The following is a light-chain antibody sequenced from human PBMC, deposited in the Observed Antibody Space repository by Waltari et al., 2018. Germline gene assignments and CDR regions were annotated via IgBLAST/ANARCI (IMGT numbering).Light chain of an antibody. CDR3: TSRDITGQHWV. V-gene: IGLV3-19*01. J-gene: IGLJ3*02. Sequence: SSDLTQDPAVSVALGQTVRITCQGDSLRPNFASWYQQKPGQAPVLVIFGVGNRPSGIPDRFSGSNSGQTSLLTITGAQAADEADYYCTSRDITGQHWVFGGGTRLTVL. CDR1: SLRPNF. CDR2: GVG.